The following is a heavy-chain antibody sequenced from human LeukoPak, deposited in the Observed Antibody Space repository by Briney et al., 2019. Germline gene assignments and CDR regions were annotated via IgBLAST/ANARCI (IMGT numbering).Heavy chain of an antibody. Sequence: GGSLRLSCAASGFTFSSYWMHWVRQAPGKGLVWVSRINSDGSSTSYADSVKGRFTISRDNAKNTLYLQMNSLRAEDTAVYYCAREGRYCSGGSCSYRGYYYYGMDVWGEGTTVTVSS. V-gene: IGHV3-74*01. J-gene: IGHJ6*04. CDR1: GFTFSSYW. CDR3: AREGRYCSGGSCSYRGYYYYGMDV. CDR2: INSDGSST. D-gene: IGHD2-15*01.